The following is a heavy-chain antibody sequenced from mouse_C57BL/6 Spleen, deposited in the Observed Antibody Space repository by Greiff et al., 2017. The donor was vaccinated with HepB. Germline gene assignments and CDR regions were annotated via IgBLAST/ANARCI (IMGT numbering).Heavy chain of an antibody. J-gene: IGHJ1*03. CDR2: IDPANGNT. V-gene: IGHV14-3*01. CDR1: GFNIKNTY. CDR3: ARDPYYGSSYGYFDV. D-gene: IGHD1-1*01. Sequence: DVKLQESVAELVRPGASVKLSCTASGFNIKNTYMHWVKQRPEQGLEWIGRIDPANGNTKYAPKFQGKATITADTSSNTAYLQLSSLTSEDTAIYYCARDPYYGSSYGYFDVWGTGTTVTVSS.